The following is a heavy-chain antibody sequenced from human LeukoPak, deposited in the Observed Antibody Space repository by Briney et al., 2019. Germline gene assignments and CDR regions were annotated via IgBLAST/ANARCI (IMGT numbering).Heavy chain of an antibody. CDR3: ARVQLEPRDAFDI. CDR2: ISSSSSYI. V-gene: IGHV3-21*01. J-gene: IGHJ3*02. CDR1: GFTFSSYS. Sequence: PGGSLTLSCAASGFTFSSYSMNWVRQAPGKGLEGVSSISSSSSYIYYADSVKGRFTISRDNAKNSLYLQMNRLRAEDTAVYYCARVQLEPRDAFDIWGQGTMVTASS. D-gene: IGHD1-1*01.